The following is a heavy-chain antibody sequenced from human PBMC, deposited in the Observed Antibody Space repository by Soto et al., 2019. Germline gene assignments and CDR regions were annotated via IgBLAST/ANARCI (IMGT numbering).Heavy chain of an antibody. CDR1: GGSISSYY. V-gene: IGHV4-59*01. J-gene: IGHJ6*02. D-gene: IGHD6-13*01. CDR2: IYYSGST. CDR3: ARGAGIAAAGNYYYGMDV. Sequence: SETLSLTCTVSGGSISSYYWSWIRQPPGKGLEWIGYIYYSGSTNYNPSLKSRVTISVDTSKNQFSLKLSSVTAADTAVYYCARGAGIAAAGNYYYGMDVWGQGTTVTVSS.